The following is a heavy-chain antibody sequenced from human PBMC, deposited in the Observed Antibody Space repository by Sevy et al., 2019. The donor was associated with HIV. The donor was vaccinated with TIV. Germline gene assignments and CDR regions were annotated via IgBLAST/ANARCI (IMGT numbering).Heavy chain of an antibody. J-gene: IGHJ4*02. CDR1: GFTFSSYA. D-gene: IGHD3-22*01. CDR2: ISGSGGST. CDR3: AKDRDYYDSSGLGSVDY. Sequence: GESLKISCAASGFTFSSYAMSWVRQAPGKGLEWVSAISGSGGSTYYADSVKGRFTISRDNSKNTLYLQMNSLRAEDTAVYYCAKDRDYYDSSGLGSVDYWGQGTLVTVSS. V-gene: IGHV3-23*01.